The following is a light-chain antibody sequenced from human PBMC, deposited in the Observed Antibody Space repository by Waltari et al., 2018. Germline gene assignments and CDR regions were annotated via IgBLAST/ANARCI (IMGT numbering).Light chain of an antibody. CDR1: QSLSST. CDR2: STS. Sequence: DIVMTQSPATLSVSPGESATLSCRASQSLSSTFAWYQQKPGQAPRLLIYSTSTRATGIPARFSGSGSGTEFTLTISSLQSEDFAIYYCQQYNYWPWTFGQGTRVEIK. J-gene: IGKJ1*01. V-gene: IGKV3D-15*01. CDR3: QQYNYWPWT.